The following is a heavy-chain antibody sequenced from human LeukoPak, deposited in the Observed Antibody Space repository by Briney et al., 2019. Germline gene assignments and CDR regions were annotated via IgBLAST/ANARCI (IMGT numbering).Heavy chain of an antibody. CDR3: AGGGPYHAFDI. CDR2: VNNDGSAT. CDR1: VFTFSSYW. V-gene: IGHV3-74*01. D-gene: IGHD2-2*01. J-gene: IGHJ3*02. Sequence: PGGSLRLSCAASVFTFSSYWIYWVRQVPGKGLVYVSRVNNDGSATTYADSVQGRFPISRDDAKNTVYLQMDSLRVEDTAIYYCAGGGPYHAFDIWGQGTMVTVSS.